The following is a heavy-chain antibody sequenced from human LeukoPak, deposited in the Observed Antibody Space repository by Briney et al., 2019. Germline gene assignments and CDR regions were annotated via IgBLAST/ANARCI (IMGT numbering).Heavy chain of an antibody. CDR1: GGSISSSSYY. CDR2: IYYSGST. V-gene: IGHV4-39*01. CDR3: ARQTTVAYSLRWDY. D-gene: IGHD5-18*01. J-gene: IGHJ4*02. Sequence: SETLSLTCTVSGGSISSSSYYWGWIRQPPGKGLEWIGSIYYSGSTYYNPSLKSRVTISVDTSKNQFSLKLSSVTAADTAVYYCARQTTVAYSLRWDYWGQGTLVTVSS.